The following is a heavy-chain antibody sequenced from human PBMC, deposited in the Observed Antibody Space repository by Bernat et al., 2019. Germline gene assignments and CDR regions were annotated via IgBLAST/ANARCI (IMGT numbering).Heavy chain of an antibody. Sequence: VQLVESGGGLVQPGGSLRLSCEASGFAFSIYEMNWVRQAPGKGLEWISDISSSGSTIYYADSVKGRFTVSRDNAKNSLFLQMNSLRAEDTAVYYGAKEDKLWFGELLDYYYYGMDVWGQGTTVTVSS. D-gene: IGHD3-10*01. V-gene: IGHV3-48*03. CDR3: AKEDKLWFGELLDYYYYGMDV. J-gene: IGHJ6*02. CDR1: GFAFSIYE. CDR2: ISSSGSTI.